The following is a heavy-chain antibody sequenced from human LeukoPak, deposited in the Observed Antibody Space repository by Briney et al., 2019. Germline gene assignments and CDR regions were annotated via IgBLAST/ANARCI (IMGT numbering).Heavy chain of an antibody. D-gene: IGHD3-3*01. Sequence: ASVKVSCKASNYTFHSYGITWVRQAPGKGLEWMGWISVYNGDTDYAQQFQDRVTMTAGTSTNTAYLELRNRRSDDRAVYYCARRRITRVDYYYYYYMDVWGKGTTVTVSS. V-gene: IGHV1-18*01. CDR2: ISVYNGDT. CDR3: ARRRITRVDYYYYYYMDV. J-gene: IGHJ6*03. CDR1: NYTFHSYG.